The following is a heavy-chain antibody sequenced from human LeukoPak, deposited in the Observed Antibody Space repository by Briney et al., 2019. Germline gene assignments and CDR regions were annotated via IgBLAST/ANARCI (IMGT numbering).Heavy chain of an antibody. V-gene: IGHV3-7*01. D-gene: IGHD3-9*01. Sequence: GGSLRLSCAASGFTFSSYWMSWVRQAPGKGMEWVANIKQDGSEKYYVDSVKGRFTISRDNAKNSLYLQMNSLRAEDTAVYYCARDKARGDILTASLFDYWGQGTLVTVSS. CDR2: IKQDGSEK. CDR3: ARDKARGDILTASLFDY. CDR1: GFTFSSYW. J-gene: IGHJ4*02.